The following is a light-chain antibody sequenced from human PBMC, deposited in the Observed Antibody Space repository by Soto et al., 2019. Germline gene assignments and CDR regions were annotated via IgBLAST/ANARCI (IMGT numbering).Light chain of an antibody. Sequence: QSVLTQPPSVSAAPGQKVTISCSGSSSNIGNNFVSWYQQRPGTAPKLLIYENNKRPSGSPDRFSGSKSGTSATLGITGLQTGDEADYYCGTWDSSLSAWVFGGGTKLTVL. V-gene: IGLV1-51*02. CDR1: SSNIGNNF. CDR2: ENN. CDR3: GTWDSSLSAWV. J-gene: IGLJ3*02.